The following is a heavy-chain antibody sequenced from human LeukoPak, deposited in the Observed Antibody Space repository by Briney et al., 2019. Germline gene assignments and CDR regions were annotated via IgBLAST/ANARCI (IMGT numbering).Heavy chain of an antibody. V-gene: IGHV3-30-3*01. J-gene: IGHJ4*02. D-gene: IGHD6-19*01. CDR1: GLIFSSYA. CDR3: ARVQYTSAWSPCDY. CDR2: ISYEGSNV. Sequence: GGSLTLSCAPSGLIFSSYAMHWLRQAPGKGREWVAVISYEGSNVFYADSVKGRFTISRDDSKNTLYLQMNSLRAEDAAVYYCARVQYTSAWSPCDYWGEGTLVTVSS.